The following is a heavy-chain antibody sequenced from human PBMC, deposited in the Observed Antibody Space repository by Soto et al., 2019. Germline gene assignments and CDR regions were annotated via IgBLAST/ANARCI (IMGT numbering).Heavy chain of an antibody. CDR1: GYTFTSYA. J-gene: IGHJ4*02. D-gene: IGHD2-2*01. CDR3: AGDDCSGTSCYQAAGGPVDY. Sequence: QVQLVRSGAEVKKPGASVKVSCKASGYTFTSYAMHWVRQAPGQRLEWMGWIKAGNGKRKYSQKSQDRVTITRDTSATRDYMELSSLRSEDTAGYDCAGDDCSGTSCYQAAGGPVDYWGQGTLVTVSS. V-gene: IGHV1-3*01. CDR2: IKAGNGKR.